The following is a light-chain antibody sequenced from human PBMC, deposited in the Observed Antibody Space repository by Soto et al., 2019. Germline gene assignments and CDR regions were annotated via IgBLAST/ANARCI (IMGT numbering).Light chain of an antibody. Sequence: NFMLTQPHSVSESPGKTVTISCTRSSGSIASSYVQWHQQRPGSAPTTVIYEVNQRPSGVPDRFSGSLDSSSNSASLTISGLKTEDEADYYCQSYDSINRVVFGGGTKLTVL. CDR2: EVN. CDR3: QSYDSINRVV. CDR1: SGSIASSY. V-gene: IGLV6-57*04. J-gene: IGLJ2*01.